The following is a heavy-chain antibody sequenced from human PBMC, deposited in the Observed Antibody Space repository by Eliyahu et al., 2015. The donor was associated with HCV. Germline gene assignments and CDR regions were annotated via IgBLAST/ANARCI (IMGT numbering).Heavy chain of an antibody. V-gene: IGHV2-26*01. Sequence: QVTLKESGPVLVKPTETLTLTCTVSGFSINNSLVGGCIRQSPGGTLVWWLAHIFARHAKSYSTSLKTRLTVSRDTSKSQVVLTMTNMDPADTATYYCARVSTELLLWDWWYYLDVWGKGTTVTVSS. CDR3: ARVSTELLLWDWWYYLDV. J-gene: IGHJ6*03. CDR1: GFSINNSLV. CDR2: IFARHAK. D-gene: IGHD3-10*01.